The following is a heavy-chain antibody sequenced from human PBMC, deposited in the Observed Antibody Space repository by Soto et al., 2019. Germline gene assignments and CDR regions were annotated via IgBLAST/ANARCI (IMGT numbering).Heavy chain of an antibody. D-gene: IGHD3-3*01. V-gene: IGHV4-39*01. CDR1: GGSISSSSYY. CDR2: IYYSGST. Sequence: PSETLSLTCTVSGGSISSSSYYWGWIRQPPGKGLEWIRSIYYSGSTYYNPSLKSRVTISVDTSKNQFSLKLSSVTAADTAVYYCASPPYYFFWCCTTGISAFSFWGQGSLDPGSS. J-gene: IGHJ3*01. CDR3: ASPPYYFFWCCTTGISAFSF.